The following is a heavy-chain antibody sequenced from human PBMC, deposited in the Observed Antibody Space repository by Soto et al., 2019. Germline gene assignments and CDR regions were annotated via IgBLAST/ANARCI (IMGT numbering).Heavy chain of an antibody. Sequence: QVQLVQSGAEVKKPGSSVKVSCKASGGTFSSYTISWVRQAPGQGLEWMGRIITILGIANYAQKFQGRVTITADKSTSTAYMELSSLRSEDTAVYYCARDRGFWEKNWFDPWGQGTLVTVSS. CDR2: IITILGIA. CDR3: ARDRGFWEKNWFDP. CDR1: GGTFSSYT. D-gene: IGHD3-10*01. J-gene: IGHJ5*02. V-gene: IGHV1-69*08.